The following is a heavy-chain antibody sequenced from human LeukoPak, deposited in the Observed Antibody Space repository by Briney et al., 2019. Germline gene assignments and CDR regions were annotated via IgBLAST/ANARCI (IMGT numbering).Heavy chain of an antibody. D-gene: IGHD6-13*01. CDR1: GFTFSSYW. J-gene: IGHJ4*02. Sequence: GGSLRLSCAAFGFTFSSYWMSWVRQAPGKGLEWVANIKQDGSEKYYVDSVKGRFTISRDNAKNSLYLQMNSLRAEGTAVYYCARERPQLVPDYWGQGTLVTVSS. V-gene: IGHV3-7*01. CDR3: ARERPQLVPDY. CDR2: IKQDGSEK.